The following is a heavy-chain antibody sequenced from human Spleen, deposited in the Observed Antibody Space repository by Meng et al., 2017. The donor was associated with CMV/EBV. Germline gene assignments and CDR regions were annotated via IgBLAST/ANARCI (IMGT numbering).Heavy chain of an antibody. V-gene: IGHV3-48*04. D-gene: IGHD1-26*01. CDR3: ARGKWELLRKVGYYYYGMDV. J-gene: IGHJ6*02. CDR1: GFTFSSYT. CDR2: ISSSGSTI. Sequence: GESLKISCAVSGFTFSSYTMSWVRQAPGKGLEWVSYISSSGSTIYYADSVKGRFTISRDNAKNSLYLQMNRLRAEDTAVYYCARGKWELLRKVGYYYYGMDVWGQGTTVTVSS.